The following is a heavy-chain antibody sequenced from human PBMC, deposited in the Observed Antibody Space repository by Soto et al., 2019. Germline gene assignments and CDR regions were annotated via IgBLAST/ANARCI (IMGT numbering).Heavy chain of an antibody. V-gene: IGHV4-34*01. J-gene: IGHJ3*02. CDR3: ARVERGTATTVVDAFDI. D-gene: IGHD1-1*01. Sequence: QVQLQQWGAGLLKPSETLSLTCAVYGGFVSSGNYYWSWIRQPPGKGLEWIGEISHRGGTHFNPSLKSRVTISVDPSKNQFSLKMSSVTAADTALYYCARVERGTATTVVDAFDIWGPGTMVTVSS. CDR1: GGFVSSGNYY. CDR2: ISHRGGT.